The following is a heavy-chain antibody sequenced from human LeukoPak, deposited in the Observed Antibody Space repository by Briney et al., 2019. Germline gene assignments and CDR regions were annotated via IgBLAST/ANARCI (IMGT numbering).Heavy chain of an antibody. V-gene: IGHV1-69*04. Sequence: ASVKVSCKASGGTFSSYAISWVRQAPGQGLEWMGRIIPILGIANYAQKFQGRVTITADKSTSTAYMELSSLRSEDTAVYYCARELGGYSYGFHSYCYYGMDVWGQGTTVTVSS. CDR1: GGTFSSYA. D-gene: IGHD5-18*01. CDR3: ARELGGYSYGFHSYCYYGMDV. J-gene: IGHJ6*02. CDR2: IIPILGIA.